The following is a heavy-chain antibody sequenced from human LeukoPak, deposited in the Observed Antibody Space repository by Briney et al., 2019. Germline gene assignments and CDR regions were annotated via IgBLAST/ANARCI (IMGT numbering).Heavy chain of an antibody. D-gene: IGHD3-16*01. Sequence: SETLSLTCTVSGGSISSGGYYWSWLRQPPGKGLEWIGEINHSGSTNYNPSLKSRVTISVDTSKNQFSLKLSSVTAADTAVYYCARGWGGMDVWGQGTTVTVSS. V-gene: IGHV4-39*07. CDR2: INHSGST. CDR1: GGSISSGGYY. CDR3: ARGWGGMDV. J-gene: IGHJ6*02.